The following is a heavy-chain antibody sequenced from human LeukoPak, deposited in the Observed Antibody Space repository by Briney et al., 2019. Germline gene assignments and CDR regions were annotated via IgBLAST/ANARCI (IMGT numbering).Heavy chain of an antibody. J-gene: IGHJ4*02. CDR3: ARSIFWGYFDY. Sequence: GASVKVSCKASGGTFSSYAISWVRQAPGQGLEWMGRINPNSGGTNYAQKFQGRVTMTRDTSISTAYMELSRLRSDDTAVYYCARSIFWGYFDYWGQGTLVTVSS. CDR2: INPNSGGT. CDR1: GGTFSSYA. V-gene: IGHV1-2*06. D-gene: IGHD3-9*01.